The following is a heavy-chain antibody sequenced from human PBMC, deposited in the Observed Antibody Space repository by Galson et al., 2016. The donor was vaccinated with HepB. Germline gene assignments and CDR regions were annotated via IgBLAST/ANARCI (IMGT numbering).Heavy chain of an antibody. J-gene: IGHJ2*01. V-gene: IGHV3-48*02. D-gene: IGHD2-15*01. CDR1: GFTFSSYT. CDR2: ISSSSSSI. CDR3: ATQYCSGGSCYSAAPGYWSFDL. Sequence: SLRLSCAASGFTFSSYTMNWVRQAPGKGLEWVSYISSSSSSIYYADSVKGRFTISRDNAKNSLYLQMNSLRDEDTAVYYCATQYCSGGSCYSAAPGYWSFDLWGRGTLVTVSS.